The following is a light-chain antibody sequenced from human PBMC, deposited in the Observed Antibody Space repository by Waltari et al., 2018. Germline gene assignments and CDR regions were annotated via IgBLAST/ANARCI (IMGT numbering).Light chain of an antibody. CDR2: EVN. V-gene: IGLV2-23*02. Sequence: QSALTQPASVSGSPGQSITISCTGTSSDVGSYNLVSWYQQHPGKAPKLMIFEVNKRPSGVSNRFSGSKSGNTASLTISGLQADDEADFFCFSNASGDTLVFGGGTKLTVL. CDR1: SSDVGSYNL. CDR3: FSNASGDTLV. J-gene: IGLJ2*01.